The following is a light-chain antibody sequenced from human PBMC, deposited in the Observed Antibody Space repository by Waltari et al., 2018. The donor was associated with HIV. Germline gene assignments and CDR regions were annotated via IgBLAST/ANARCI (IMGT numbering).Light chain of an antibody. V-gene: IGLV3-21*01. CDR1: NIESKS. J-gene: IGLJ3*02. Sequence: SYVLTQPPSVSVAPGKTASITCGRNNIESKSVHWAQQKPGQAPVLVIYDDRDRPSGIPERFSGANSWNTATLTISRVEAGDEADYYCQVWEVSGDHPVFGGGTKLTVL. CDR2: DDR. CDR3: QVWEVSGDHPV.